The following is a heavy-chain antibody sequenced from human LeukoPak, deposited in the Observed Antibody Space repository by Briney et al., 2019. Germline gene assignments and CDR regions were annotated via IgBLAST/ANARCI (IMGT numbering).Heavy chain of an antibody. D-gene: IGHD3-10*01. CDR3: ARGESSITMVRGVGWFDP. V-gene: IGHV1-69*05. CDR1: GGTFSSYA. J-gene: IGHJ5*02. Sequence: SVKVSCKASGGTFSSYAISWVRQAPGQGLEWMGGIIPIFGTANYAQKFQGRVTITTDESTSTAYMELSSLRSEDTAVYYCARGESSITMVRGVGWFDPWGQGTLVTVSS. CDR2: IIPIFGTA.